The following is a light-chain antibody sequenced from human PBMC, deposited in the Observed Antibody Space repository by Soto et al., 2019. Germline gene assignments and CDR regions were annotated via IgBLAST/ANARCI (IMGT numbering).Light chain of an antibody. CDR3: SVYTRTSTYV. CDR1: IDDVTAYYR. Sequence: QSVLTQPPSVSGSPGQSVTISCSGTIDDVTAYYRVSWYQQTPGTAPKLMIYDVSNRPSGVPDRFSGSRSGNTASLTISGLQAEDEGDYYCSVYTRTSTYVFETGTKVTVL. J-gene: IGLJ1*01. CDR2: DVS. V-gene: IGLV2-18*01.